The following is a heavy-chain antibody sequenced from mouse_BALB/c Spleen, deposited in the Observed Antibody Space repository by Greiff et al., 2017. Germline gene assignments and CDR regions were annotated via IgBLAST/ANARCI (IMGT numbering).Heavy chain of an antibody. CDR1: GYSFTSYW. D-gene: IGHD1-2*01. V-gene: IGHV1-5*01. CDR2: IYPGNSDT. J-gene: IGHJ3*01. Sequence: EVQLQQSGTVLARPGASVKMSCKASGYSFTSYWMHWVKQRPGQGLEWIGAIYPGNSDTSYNQKFKGKAKLTAVTSTSTAYMELSSLTNEDSAVYYCTRALLRLSEFAYWGQGTLVTVSA. CDR3: TRALLRLSEFAY.